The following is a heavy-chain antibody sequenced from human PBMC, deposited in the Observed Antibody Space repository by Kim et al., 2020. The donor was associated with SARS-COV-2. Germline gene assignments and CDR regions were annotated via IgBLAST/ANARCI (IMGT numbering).Heavy chain of an antibody. Sequence: GESLKISCKTSGFTFTHYWIGWVRQMPGKGLEWMGLMSPADSQTKFSPSFEGQITMSVDTSISTAYLHFNSLKSSDTATYFLSLSGQFFLGFFDEWGQGT. D-gene: IGHD3-16*01. CDR1: GFTFTHYW. CDR3: SLSGQFFLGFFDE. CDR2: MSPADSQT. J-gene: IGHJ4*02. V-gene: IGHV5-51*01.